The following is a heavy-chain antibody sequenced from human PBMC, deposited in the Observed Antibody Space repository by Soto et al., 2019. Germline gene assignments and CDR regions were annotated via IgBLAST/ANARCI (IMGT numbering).Heavy chain of an antibody. CDR1: GYTFTSYG. CDR2: ISAYNGNT. Sequence: QVQLVQSGAEVKKPGASEKVSCKASGYTFTSYGISWVRQAPGQGLEWMGWISAYNGNTNYAQKLQGRVTMSTDTSTSTAYMELRSLRSDDTAVYYCARWGPTVSSDYYYYMDVWGKGTTVTVSS. J-gene: IGHJ6*03. V-gene: IGHV1-18*01. CDR3: ARWGPTVSSDYYYYMDV. D-gene: IGHD4-17*01.